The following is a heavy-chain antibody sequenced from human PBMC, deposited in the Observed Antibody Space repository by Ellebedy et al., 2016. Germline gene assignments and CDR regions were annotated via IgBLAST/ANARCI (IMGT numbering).Heavy chain of an antibody. J-gene: IGHJ3*01. CDR2: INYSGST. V-gene: IGHV4-30-2*03. CDR1: GGSISSGGYS. CDR3: ARRASRDTGGAFDV. Sequence: SQTLSLTCAVSGGSISSGGYSWSWIRQPPGKGLEWIGSINYSGSTYYNSSLKSRVTISVDTSKNEFSLRLTSVTAADTAMYYCARRASRDTGGAFDVWGQGTMVTVSS. D-gene: IGHD2-8*02.